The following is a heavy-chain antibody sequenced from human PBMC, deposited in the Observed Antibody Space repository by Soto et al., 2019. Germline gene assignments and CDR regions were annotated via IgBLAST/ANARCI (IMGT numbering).Heavy chain of an antibody. J-gene: IGHJ4*02. Sequence: SVKVSCKASGGTFSSYTISWVRQAPGQGLEWMGRIIPILGIANYAQKFQGRVTITAGKSTSTAYMELSSLRSEDTAVYYFARVRYGYNSAYFDYWGQGTLVTVSS. CDR1: GGTFSSYT. CDR3: ARVRYGYNSAYFDY. V-gene: IGHV1-69*02. CDR2: IIPILGIA. D-gene: IGHD5-12*01.